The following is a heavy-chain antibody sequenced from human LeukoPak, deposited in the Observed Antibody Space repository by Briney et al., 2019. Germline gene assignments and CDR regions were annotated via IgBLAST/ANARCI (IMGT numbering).Heavy chain of an antibody. D-gene: IGHD6-19*01. CDR3: ARGLITASVWYSNRGNYFDF. CDR2: ISNYNGNT. Sequence: ASVKVSCKASGYSFVLYGISWVRRAPGQGPEWMGWISNYNGNTKYAQKFQGRVTMTTDTSTSTAYMELRSLRSDDTAVYYCARGLITASVWYSNRGNYFDFWGQGTLVTVSS. V-gene: IGHV1-18*01. J-gene: IGHJ4*02. CDR1: GYSFVLYG.